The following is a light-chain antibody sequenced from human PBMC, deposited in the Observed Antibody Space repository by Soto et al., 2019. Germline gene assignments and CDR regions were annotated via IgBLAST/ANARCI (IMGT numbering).Light chain of an antibody. CDR2: DAS. CDR1: QSVSSY. V-gene: IGKV3-11*01. CDR3: QQRNHWTYT. J-gene: IGKJ2*01. Sequence: EIVLTQSPATLSLSPGERATLSCRASQSVSSYLAWYQQKPGQAPRLLIYDASNRASGIPARFSGSGSGTDFTLTISSLEPEDFAVYYCQQRNHWTYTFGQGTKLDSK.